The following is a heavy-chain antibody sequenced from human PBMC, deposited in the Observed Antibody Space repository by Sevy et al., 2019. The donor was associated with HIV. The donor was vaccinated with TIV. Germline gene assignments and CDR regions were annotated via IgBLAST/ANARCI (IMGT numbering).Heavy chain of an antibody. CDR1: GYTLSELP. J-gene: IGHJ6*02. D-gene: IGHD3-3*01. CDR3: ATLDFWSDHPFYGTDV. CDR2: FDPEDGET. V-gene: IGHV1-24*01. Sequence: ASVKVSCKVSGYTLSELPMHWVRQAPGKGLEWLGGFDPEDGETIYAQKFQGRVTMTEDTSTDTAYMELSRLRSEDQAVYYCATLDFWSDHPFYGTDVWGQGTTVTVSS.